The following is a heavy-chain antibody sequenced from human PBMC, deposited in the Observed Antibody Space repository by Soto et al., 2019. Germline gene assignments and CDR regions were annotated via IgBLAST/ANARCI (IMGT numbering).Heavy chain of an antibody. Sequence: SDTLSLTCAVYGGSCSGYYWTWIRQPPGKGLEWIGEINHSGSTNYNPSLKSRVTISVDTSKNQFSLKLSSVTAADTAVYYCARLMTTVVMVHAFDIWGQGTMVT. V-gene: IGHV4-34*01. CDR2: INHSGST. CDR3: ARLMTTVVMVHAFDI. J-gene: IGHJ3*02. D-gene: IGHD4-17*01. CDR1: GGSCSGYY.